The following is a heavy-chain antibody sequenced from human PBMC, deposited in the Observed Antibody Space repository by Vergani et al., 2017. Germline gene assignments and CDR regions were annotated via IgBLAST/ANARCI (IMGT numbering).Heavy chain of an antibody. CDR3: TRLPPSTIFGFFDY. CDR2: IRSKANSYAT. J-gene: IGHJ4*02. CDR1: GFTFSGSA. V-gene: IGHV3-73*01. Sequence: EVQLVESGGGLVQPGGSLKLSCAASGFTFSGSAMHWVRQASGKGLEWVGRIRSKANSYATAYAASVKGRFTISRDDSKNTAYLQMNSLKTEDTAVYYCTRLPPSTIFGFFDYWGQGTLVTVSS. D-gene: IGHD3-3*01.